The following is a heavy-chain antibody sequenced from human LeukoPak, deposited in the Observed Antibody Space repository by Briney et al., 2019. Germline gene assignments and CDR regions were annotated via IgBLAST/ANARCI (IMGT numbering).Heavy chain of an antibody. D-gene: IGHD3-22*01. CDR2: ISYDGSNK. CDR3: AKSPRYYDSSGYPN. Sequence: GGSLLLSCAASGFTFSSYSMNWVRQAPGKGLEWVAVISYDGSNKYYADSVKGRFTISRDNSKNTLYLQMNSLRAEDTAVYYCAKSPRYYDSSGYPNWGQGTLVTVSS. J-gene: IGHJ4*02. V-gene: IGHV3-30*18. CDR1: GFTFSSYS.